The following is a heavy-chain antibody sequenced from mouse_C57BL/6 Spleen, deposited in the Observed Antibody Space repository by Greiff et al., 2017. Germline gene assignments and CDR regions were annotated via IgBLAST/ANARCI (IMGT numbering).Heavy chain of an antibody. Sequence: EVQLQQSGAELVRPGASVKLSCTASGFNIKDDYMHWVKQRPEQGLEWIGWIDPENGDTEYASKFQGKATITADTSSNTAYLQLSSLTSEDTAVYYGTGTTVLDYWGQGTTLTVSS. CDR3: TGTTVLDY. V-gene: IGHV14-4*01. CDR1: GFNIKDDY. D-gene: IGHD1-1*01. J-gene: IGHJ2*01. CDR2: IDPENGDT.